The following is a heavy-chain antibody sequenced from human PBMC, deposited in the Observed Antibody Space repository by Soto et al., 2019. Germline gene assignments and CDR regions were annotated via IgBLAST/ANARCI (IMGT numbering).Heavy chain of an antibody. CDR2: ITSGSTI. J-gene: IGHJ1*01. Sequence: QVQLVESGGGLVKPGGSLRLSCAASGFTFSDFHMSWIRQAPGKGLEWVSYITSGSTIYYADSVKGRFTISRDNAKNSLYLQMNRLRAEDTAVYYFGRGGETKTGIQHWGQGTLVTVSS. V-gene: IGHV3-11*01. CDR1: GFTFSDFH. CDR3: GRGGETKTGIQH. D-gene: IGHD2-8*01.